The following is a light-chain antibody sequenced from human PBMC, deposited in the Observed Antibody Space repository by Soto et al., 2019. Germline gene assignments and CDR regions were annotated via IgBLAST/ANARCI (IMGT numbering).Light chain of an antibody. CDR1: SSDVGSYNL. Sequence: QSVLTRPASVSGSPGQSITISCTGTSSDVGSYNLVSWYQQHPGKAPKLMIYEVSKRPSGVSNRFSGSKSGNTASLTISGLQAEDEADYYCCSYAGSSTPSHDFGTGTKVTVL. V-gene: IGLV2-23*02. J-gene: IGLJ1*01. CDR2: EVS. CDR3: CSYAGSSTPSHD.